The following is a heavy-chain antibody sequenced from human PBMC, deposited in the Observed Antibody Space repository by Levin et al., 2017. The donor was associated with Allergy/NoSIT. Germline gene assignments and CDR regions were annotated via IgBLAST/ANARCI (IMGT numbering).Heavy chain of an antibody. Sequence: PGGSLRLSCAASGFTFVNYALNWVRQAPGKGLEWVSAISGSGNYTYYADSVKGRFTISRDNSKNTLYLQMNSLRAEDTALYYCAKFPPGLVLEGASMDYWGQGTLVTVSS. D-gene: IGHD1-26*01. V-gene: IGHV3-23*01. CDR1: GFTFVNYA. J-gene: IGHJ4*02. CDR3: AKFPPGLVLEGASMDY. CDR2: ISGSGNYT.